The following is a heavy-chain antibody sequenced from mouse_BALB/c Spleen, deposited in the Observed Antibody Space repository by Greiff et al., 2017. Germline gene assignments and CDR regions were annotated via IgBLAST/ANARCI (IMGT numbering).Heavy chain of an antibody. J-gene: IGHJ2*01. CDR1: GYTFTDYE. CDR2: IDPETGGT. CDR3: TRRTGTDY. D-gene: IGHD4-1*01. V-gene: IGHV1-15*01. Sequence: VQLQESGAELVRPGASVTLSCKASGYTFTDYEMHWVKQTPVHGLEWIGAIDPETGGTAYNQKFKGKATLTADKSSSTAYMELRSLTSEDSAVYYCTRRTGTDYWGQGTTLTVSS.